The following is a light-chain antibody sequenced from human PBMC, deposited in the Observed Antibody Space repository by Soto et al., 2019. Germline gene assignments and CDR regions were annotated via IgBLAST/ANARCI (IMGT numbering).Light chain of an antibody. CDR3: QQYNNWPRGT. J-gene: IGKJ1*01. CDR2: GAS. Sequence: EIVMTQSPATLSVSPGERATLSCRASQSVSSNLAWYQQKPGQAPRLLIYGASTRATGLPARFSGSGSGTEFTLTISSLQSEDFAVYYCQQYNNWPRGTFGQGTKVEIK. V-gene: IGKV3-15*01. CDR1: QSVSSN.